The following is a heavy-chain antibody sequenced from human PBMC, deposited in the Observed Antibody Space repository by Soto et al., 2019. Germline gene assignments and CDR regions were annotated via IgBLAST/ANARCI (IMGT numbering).Heavy chain of an antibody. V-gene: IGHV3-21*06. J-gene: IGHJ4*02. CDR1: GFTFRNYN. D-gene: IGHD2-21*01. CDR2: ISTGGASM. Sequence: EVQLVESGGGLVKAGGSLRLFCTASGFTFRNYNMNWVRQAPGKGLEWVSSISTGGASMFYADSVKGRFTISRDNAQNSLFLQIDSPRAEDTAVYYCARDIASPGGDYFDSCGQGTLVTVSS. CDR3: ARDIASPGGDYFDS.